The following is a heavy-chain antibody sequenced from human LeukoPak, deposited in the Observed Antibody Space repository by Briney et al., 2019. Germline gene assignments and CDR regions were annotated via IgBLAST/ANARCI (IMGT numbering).Heavy chain of an antibody. D-gene: IGHD6-13*01. V-gene: IGHV3-23*01. CDR3: AKAASSSWPSYYYGMDV. J-gene: IGHJ6*02. CDR1: GFTFSSYA. Sequence: HPGGSLRLSCAASGFTFSSYAMSWVRQAPGKGLEWVSAISSGGSTYYADSVKGRFTISKDNSKNTVYLQMSSLRVDDTAVYYCAKAASSSWPSYYYGMDVWGQGTTVTVSS. CDR2: ISSGGST.